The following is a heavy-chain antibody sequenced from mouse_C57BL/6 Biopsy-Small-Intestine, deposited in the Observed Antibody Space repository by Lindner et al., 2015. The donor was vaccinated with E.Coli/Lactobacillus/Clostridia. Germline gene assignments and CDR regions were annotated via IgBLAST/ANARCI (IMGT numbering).Heavy chain of an antibody. D-gene: IGHD1-1*01. V-gene: IGHV1-39*01. J-gene: IGHJ4*01. CDR2: INPNYGTT. CDR3: ARSGTVVAPYAMDY. CDR1: GYTFTGYW. Sequence: VQLQESGPELMKPGASVKLSCEATGYTFTGYWIEWVKQSHGNIPDWIGVINPNYGTTSYNQKFKGKATLTVDQSSSTAYMQLNSLTSEDSAVYYCARSGTVVAPYAMDYWGQGTSVTVSS.